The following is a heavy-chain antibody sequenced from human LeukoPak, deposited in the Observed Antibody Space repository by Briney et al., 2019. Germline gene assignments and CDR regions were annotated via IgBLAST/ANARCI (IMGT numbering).Heavy chain of an antibody. CDR3: ATSTYCSGGSCYSRTFQY. CDR2: INSDETST. D-gene: IGHD2-15*01. V-gene: IGHV3-74*01. Sequence: GGSLRLSCAASGFTFSSYWMHWVRQAPGKGLVWVSLINSDETSTSYADSVKGRFTISRDNAQKTLYLQMNSLRAEDTAVYYCATSTYCSGGSCYSRTFQYWGQGTLVTVSS. J-gene: IGHJ4*02. CDR1: GFTFSSYW.